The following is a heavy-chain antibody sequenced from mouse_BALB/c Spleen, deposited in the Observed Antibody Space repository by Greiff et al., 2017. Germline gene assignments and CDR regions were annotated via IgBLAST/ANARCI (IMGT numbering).Heavy chain of an antibody. D-gene: IGHD1-2*01. V-gene: IGHV5-6*01. CDR2: ISSGGSYT. CDR1: GFTFSSYG. J-gene: IGHJ2*01. CDR3: AREYYGYFYYFDY. Sequence: EVQRVESGGDLVKPGGSLKLSCAASGFTFSSYGMSWVRQTPDKRLEWVATISSGGSYTYYPDSVKGRFTISRDNAKNTLYLQMSSLKSEDTAMYYCAREYYGYFYYFDYWGQGTTLTVSS.